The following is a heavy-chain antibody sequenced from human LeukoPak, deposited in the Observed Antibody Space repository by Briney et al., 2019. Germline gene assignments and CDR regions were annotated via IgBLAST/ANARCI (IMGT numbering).Heavy chain of an antibody. Sequence: PGGSLRLSCAASGFTFSSYALHWVRQAPGEGLEWVAVISYDGSNKYYADSVKGRFTISRDNSKNTLYLQMNSLRAEDTAVYYCARGGRFKALDYGGQSAFFDYWGQGTLVTVSS. CDR2: ISYDGSNK. J-gene: IGHJ4*02. CDR3: ARGGRFKALDYGGQSAFFDY. V-gene: IGHV3-30-3*01. CDR1: GFTFSSYA. D-gene: IGHD4-23*01.